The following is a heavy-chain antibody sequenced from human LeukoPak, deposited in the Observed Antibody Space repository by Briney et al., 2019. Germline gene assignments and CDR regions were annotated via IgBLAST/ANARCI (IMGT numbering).Heavy chain of an antibody. CDR1: GFTFSSYS. J-gene: IGHJ4*02. V-gene: IGHV3-48*04. CDR3: ARTLTFGGVIVSASLDY. CDR2: INSGSNTI. Sequence: GGSLRLSRAASGFTFSSYSLSWVRQAPGKGLEWLSYINSGSNTILYADSVKGRFTISRDNAKNSLYLQMNSLRAEDTAMYYCARTLTFGGVIVSASLDYWGLGILVTVSS. D-gene: IGHD3-16*02.